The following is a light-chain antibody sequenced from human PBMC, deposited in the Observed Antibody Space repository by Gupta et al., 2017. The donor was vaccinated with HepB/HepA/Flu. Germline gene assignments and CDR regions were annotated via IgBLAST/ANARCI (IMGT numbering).Light chain of an antibody. CDR1: SSDIGHYNF. CDR3: SSYTTSNTIV. V-gene: IGLV2-14*03. Sequence: QSALTQPASLSGSPGQSITISCTCTSSDIGHYNFVSWYQQYPGKAPTLLIYDVSSRPSGVSARFSGSKSANTASLTISGLQTEDEADYHCSSYTTSNTIVFGGGTQVTVL. J-gene: IGLJ2*01. CDR2: DVS.